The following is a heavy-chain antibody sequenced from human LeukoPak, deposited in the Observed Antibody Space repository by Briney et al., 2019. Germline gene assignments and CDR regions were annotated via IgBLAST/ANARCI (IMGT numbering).Heavy chain of an antibody. CDR1: GFRFSNYW. CDR2: IRQDGSEK. CDR3: ARAAGDDYDFWSAYFTSLFGDY. V-gene: IGHV3-7*01. Sequence: GGSLRLSCVASGFRFSNYWMSWVRQAPGKGLEWVANIRQDGSEKYYVDSVKGRFTISRDNAKNSLYLQMNSLSAEDTAIYYCARAAGDDYDFWSAYFTSLFGDYWGLGTLVTVSS. D-gene: IGHD3-3*01. J-gene: IGHJ4*02.